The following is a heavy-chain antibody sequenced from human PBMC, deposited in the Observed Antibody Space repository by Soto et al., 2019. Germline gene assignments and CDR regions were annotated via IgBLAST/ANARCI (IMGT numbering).Heavy chain of an antibody. CDR2: IKEDGSEK. CDR3: SRVPSIADARVPDY. CDR1: GFTFSKNW. Sequence: RGSLRLSCAASGFTFSKNWMSWVRQAPGKGLEWVANIKEDGSEKYYVDSVKGRFTISRDNAKNSLYLHMDSLRAEDTAVYYCSRVPSIADARVPDYWGQGTLVTVSS. D-gene: IGHD6-13*01. J-gene: IGHJ4*02. V-gene: IGHV3-7*01.